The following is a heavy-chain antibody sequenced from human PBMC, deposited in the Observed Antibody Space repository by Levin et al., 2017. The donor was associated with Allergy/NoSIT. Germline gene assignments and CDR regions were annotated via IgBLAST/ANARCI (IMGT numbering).Heavy chain of an antibody. CDR3: AREQGRAGSTWFDP. CDR1: GFSLTTPGMR. J-gene: IGHJ5*02. Sequence: ASGPTLVKPTQTLTLTCTFSGFSLTTPGMRVSWIRQPPGKALEWLARIDWDDDKFYSSSLKTRLTVSKGTSKNQVVLTVTNMDAGDTATYYCAREQGRAGSTWFDPWGKGTLVTVSS. V-gene: IGHV2-70*04. D-gene: IGHD1-1*01. CDR2: IDWDDDK.